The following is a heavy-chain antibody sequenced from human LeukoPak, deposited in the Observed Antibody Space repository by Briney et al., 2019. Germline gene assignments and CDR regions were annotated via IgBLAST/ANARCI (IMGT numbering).Heavy chain of an antibody. J-gene: IGHJ4*02. Sequence: GGSLRLSCAASGFTFSSYAMSWVRQAPGKGLEWVSAISGSGGSTYYADSVKGRFTISRDNSKNTLYLQMNSLRAEDTAVYYRAKDRRGGGYPFDYWGQGTLVTVSS. V-gene: IGHV3-23*01. CDR3: AKDRRGGGYPFDY. CDR1: GFTFSSYA. D-gene: IGHD5-24*01. CDR2: ISGSGGST.